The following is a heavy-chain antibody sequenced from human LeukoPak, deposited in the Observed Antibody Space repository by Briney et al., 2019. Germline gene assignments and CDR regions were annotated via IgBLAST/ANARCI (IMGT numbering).Heavy chain of an antibody. D-gene: IGHD6-19*01. Sequence: GLEWMGWINTNTGNPPYAQGFTGRLVFCLDTSVSTAYVQICSLKAEDTAVYYCARGYSSDFDYWGQGTLVTVSS. J-gene: IGHJ4*02. CDR2: INTNTGNP. CDR3: ARGYSSDFDY. V-gene: IGHV7-4-1*01.